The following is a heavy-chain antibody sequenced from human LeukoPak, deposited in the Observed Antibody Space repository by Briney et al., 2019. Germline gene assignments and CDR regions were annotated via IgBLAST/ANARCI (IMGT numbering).Heavy chain of an antibody. CDR1: GGSISSGGYY. V-gene: IGHV4-31*03. Sequence: SETLSLTCTVSGGSISSGGYYWSWIRQHPGKGLEWIGYIYYSGSTYYNPSLKSRVTISVDTSKNQFSLKLSSVTAADTAVYYCARYRQGTSGNDYWGQGTLVTVSS. CDR3: ARYRQGTSGNDY. J-gene: IGHJ4*02. D-gene: IGHD2-8*01. CDR2: IYYSGST.